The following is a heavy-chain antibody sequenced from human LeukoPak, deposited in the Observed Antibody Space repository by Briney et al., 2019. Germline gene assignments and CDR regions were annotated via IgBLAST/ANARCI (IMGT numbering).Heavy chain of an antibody. V-gene: IGHV4-59*01. CDR3: ARVPQGRAAAGYRGLDY. CDR2: TYYSGSI. Sequence: SETLSLTCTVSVGSISSYYWSWIRQPPGKGLEWMGYTYYSGSINYNPSLKRRVTISVDTSKNQFSLKLTSVTAADSAVNYCARVPQGRAAAGYRGLDYWGQGPLVTVSS. J-gene: IGHJ4*02. CDR1: VGSISSYY. D-gene: IGHD6-13*01.